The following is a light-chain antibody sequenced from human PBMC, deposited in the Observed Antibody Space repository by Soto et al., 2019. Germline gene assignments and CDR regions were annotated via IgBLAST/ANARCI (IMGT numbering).Light chain of an antibody. CDR1: HSVNSH. CDR2: GAS. V-gene: IGKV3-15*01. CDR3: QQYKNRPL. Sequence: EIVLTQSPATLSVSPGERVTLSCRTSHSVNSHVAWYQQKPGQAPRILLYGASTRATGIPVMFSGSGVRTEFTLTISSLQSEDSAVYYCQQYKNRPLFGQGTRLEIK. J-gene: IGKJ5*01.